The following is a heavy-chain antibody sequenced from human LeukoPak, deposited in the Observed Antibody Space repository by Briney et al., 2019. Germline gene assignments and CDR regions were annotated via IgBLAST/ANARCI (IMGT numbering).Heavy chain of an antibody. Sequence: GGSLRLSCAASGFTFSDYCMSWIRQAPGKGLEWVSYISSSGSTIYYADSVKGRFTLSRDNAKNSLYLQMNSLRAEDTAVYYCAREFAHRGIVAYDYWGQGTLVTVSS. D-gene: IGHD2/OR15-2a*01. CDR3: AREFAHRGIVAYDY. CDR2: ISSSGSTI. V-gene: IGHV3-11*01. CDR1: GFTFSDYC. J-gene: IGHJ4*02.